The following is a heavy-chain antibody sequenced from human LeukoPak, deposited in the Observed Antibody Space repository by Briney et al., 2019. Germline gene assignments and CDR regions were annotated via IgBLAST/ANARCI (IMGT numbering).Heavy chain of an antibody. V-gene: IGHV3-74*01. CDR1: GFTFSSYW. Sequence: GGSLRLSCAASGFTFSSYWMHWVRHAPGKGLVWVSRINSDGGSTSYADSVKGRFTISRDNAKNTLYLQMNSLRAEDTAVYYCARDPTSYSSSDNFDYWGQGTLVTVSS. J-gene: IGHJ4*02. D-gene: IGHD6-6*01. CDR2: INSDGGST. CDR3: ARDPTSYSSSDNFDY.